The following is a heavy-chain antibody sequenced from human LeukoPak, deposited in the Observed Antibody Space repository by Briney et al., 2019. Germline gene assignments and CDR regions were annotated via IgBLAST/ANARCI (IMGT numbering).Heavy chain of an antibody. CDR1: GFTFNTYS. CDR3: AKDHRSLGD. CDR2: IDSSGGYM. D-gene: IGHD1-14*01. V-gene: IGHV3-21*04. J-gene: IGHJ4*02. Sequence: GGSLRLSCEASGFTFNTYSMNWARQAPGKGLEWVSSIDSSGGYMFYADSVKGRFIISRDNTKDSLYLQMNSLRVEDTAVYYCAKDHRSLGDWGQGTLVTVSS.